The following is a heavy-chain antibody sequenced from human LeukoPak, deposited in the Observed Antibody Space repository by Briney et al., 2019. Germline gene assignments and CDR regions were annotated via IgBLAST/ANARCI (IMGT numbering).Heavy chain of an antibody. J-gene: IGHJ4*02. Sequence: PSDTLSLTCTVSGGSISPLYWSLIRQPPGKGLEFIGYIYDSGAANYNPSLKSRVTLSVDTSKNQFSLKLSSVTASDTAVYYCARGGVAAKYYFDYWGQGTLVTVSS. V-gene: IGHV4-59*11. CDR1: GGSISPLY. D-gene: IGHD3-10*01. CDR3: ARGGVAAKYYFDY. CDR2: IYDSGAA.